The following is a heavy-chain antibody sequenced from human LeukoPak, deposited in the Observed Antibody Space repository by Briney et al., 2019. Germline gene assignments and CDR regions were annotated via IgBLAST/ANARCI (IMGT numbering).Heavy chain of an antibody. J-gene: IGHJ5*02. CDR2: ISSSSSYI. CDR3: ARYGSGSYHNWFDP. V-gene: IGHV3-21*01. D-gene: IGHD3-10*01. Sequence: GGSLRLSCAASGFTFSSYSMNWVRQAPGKGLEWVSSISSSSSYIYYADSVKGRFTISRDNAKNSLYLQMSSLRAEDTAVYYCARYGSGSYHNWFDPWGQGTLVTVSS. CDR1: GFTFSSYS.